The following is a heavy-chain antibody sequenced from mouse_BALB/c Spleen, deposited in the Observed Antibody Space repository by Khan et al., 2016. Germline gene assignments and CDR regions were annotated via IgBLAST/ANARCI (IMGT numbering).Heavy chain of an antibody. Sequence: VQLQESGAGLVKPGASVNLSCKASGYTFTEYIIYWVKQRSGQGLEWMGWFYPGSGSIKYNEKFKDKATLTADKSSSTVYMELSRLTSEDSADYFCARHGSKENAMDYWGQGTSVTVSS. J-gene: IGHJ4*01. D-gene: IGHD1-1*01. CDR2: FYPGSGSI. V-gene: IGHV1-62-2*01. CDR1: GYTFTEYI. CDR3: ARHGSKENAMDY.